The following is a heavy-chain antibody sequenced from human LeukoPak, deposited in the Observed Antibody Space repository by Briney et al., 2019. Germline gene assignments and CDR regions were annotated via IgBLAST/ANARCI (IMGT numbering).Heavy chain of an antibody. CDR1: GYTLTELS. CDR3: ATDFFKLGERWLQFGWFDP. D-gene: IGHD5-24*01. CDR2: FDPEDGET. Sequence: ASVKVSCKVSGYTLTELSMHWVRQAPGKGLEWMGGFDPEDGETIYAQKFQGRVTMTEDTSTDTAYMELSSLRSEDTAVYYCATDFFKLGERWLQFGWFDPGAREPWSPSPQ. J-gene: IGHJ5*02. V-gene: IGHV1-24*01.